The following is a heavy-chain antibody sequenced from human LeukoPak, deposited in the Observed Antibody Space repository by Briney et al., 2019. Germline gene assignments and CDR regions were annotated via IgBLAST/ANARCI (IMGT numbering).Heavy chain of an antibody. CDR2: ISSSSSYI. V-gene: IGHV3-21*01. J-gene: IGHJ3*02. D-gene: IGHD4-17*01. CDR1: GFTFSSYS. CDR3: ARGLDTVTTAFDI. Sequence: PGGSLRLSCAASGFTFSSYSMNWVRQAPGKGLEWVSSISSSSSYIYYADSVKGRFTISRDNAKNSLYLQMNSLRAEDTAVYYCARGLDTVTTAFDIWGQGTMVTVSS.